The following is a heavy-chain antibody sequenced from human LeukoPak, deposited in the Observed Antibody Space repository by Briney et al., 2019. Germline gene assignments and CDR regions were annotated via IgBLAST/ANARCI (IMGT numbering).Heavy chain of an antibody. J-gene: IGHJ4*02. CDR2: ISGSGGST. V-gene: IGHV3-23*01. Sequence: GSLRLSCAASGFTFSSYAMSWVRQAPAKGLEWVSAISGSGGSTYYADSVKGRFTISRDNSKNTLYLQMNSLRAEDTAVYYCAKDGFGGSETTFIDYWGQGTLVTVSS. CDR3: AKDGFGGSETTFIDY. CDR1: GFTFSSYA. D-gene: IGHD1/OR15-1a*01.